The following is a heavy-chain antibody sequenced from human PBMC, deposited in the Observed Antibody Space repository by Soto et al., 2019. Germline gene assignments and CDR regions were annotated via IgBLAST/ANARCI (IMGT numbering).Heavy chain of an antibody. CDR2: IRSKAHSYAT. CDR3: TRLAYSSAWYGMDV. CDR1: GFTFSGSA. D-gene: IGHD6-25*01. Sequence: GGSLRLSCTASGFTFSGSAMHWVRQASGKGLEWVGRIRSKAHSYATAYAASMKGRFTISRNDSKNTAYLQMDSLKTEDTAVYYCTRLAYSSAWYGMDVWGQGTTVTVSS. V-gene: IGHV3-73*01. J-gene: IGHJ6*02.